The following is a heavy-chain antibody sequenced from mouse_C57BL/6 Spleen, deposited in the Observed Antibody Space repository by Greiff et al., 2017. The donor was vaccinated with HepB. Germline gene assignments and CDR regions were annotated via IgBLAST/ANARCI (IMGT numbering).Heavy chain of an antibody. J-gene: IGHJ4*01. CDR3: ARDEGYYDYDDAMDY. CDR1: GFTFSSYA. V-gene: IGHV5-4*01. D-gene: IGHD2-4*01. Sequence: EVHLVESGGGLVKPGGSLKLSCAASGFTFSSYAMSWVRQTPEKRLEWVATISDGGSYTYYPDNVKGRFTISRDNAKNNLYLQMSQLKSEDTAMYYCARDEGYYDYDDAMDYWGQGTSVTVSS. CDR2: ISDGGSYT.